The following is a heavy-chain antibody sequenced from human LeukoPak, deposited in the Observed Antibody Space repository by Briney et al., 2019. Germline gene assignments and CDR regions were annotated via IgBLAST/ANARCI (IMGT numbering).Heavy chain of an antibody. J-gene: IGHJ4*02. CDR3: ARERLDIVATEFDY. CDR1: GGSISSYD. CDR2: IYTSGST. Sequence: SETLSLTCTVSGGSISSYDWSWIGKPPGKGLEWIGRIYTSGSTNYNPSLKSRVTMSVDTSKHQFSLKLSSVTAADTAVYYCARERLDIVATEFDYWGQGTLVTVSS. V-gene: IGHV4-4*07. D-gene: IGHD5-12*01.